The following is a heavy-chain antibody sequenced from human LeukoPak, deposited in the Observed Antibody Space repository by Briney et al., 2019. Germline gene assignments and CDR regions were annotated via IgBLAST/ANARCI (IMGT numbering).Heavy chain of an antibody. D-gene: IGHD3-10*01. CDR2: ISGSGGST. CDR3: AYIWFGELLNDY. J-gene: IGHJ4*02. V-gene: IGHV3-23*01. Sequence: PGGSLRLSCAASGFTFSSHAMSWVRHAPGKGLEWVSAISGSGGSTYYADSVKGRFTISRDNSKNTLYLQMNSLRAEDTAVYYCAYIWFGELLNDYWGQGTLVTVSS. CDR1: GFTFSSHA.